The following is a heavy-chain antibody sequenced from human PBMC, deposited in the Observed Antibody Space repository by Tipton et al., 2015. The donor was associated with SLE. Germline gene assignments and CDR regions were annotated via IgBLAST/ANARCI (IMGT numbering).Heavy chain of an antibody. CDR2: ISSSSRYI. D-gene: IGHD4-11*01. V-gene: IGHV3-21*01. CDR3: ARESVNYGMDV. Sequence: SLRLSCAASGFIFSDYSMNWVRQAPGKGLECVSSISSSSRYIYHAESLKGRFTISRDNAKNSLYLQMNSLRAEDTAVYYCARESVNYGMDVWGQGTTVTVSS. CDR1: GFIFSDYS. J-gene: IGHJ6*02.